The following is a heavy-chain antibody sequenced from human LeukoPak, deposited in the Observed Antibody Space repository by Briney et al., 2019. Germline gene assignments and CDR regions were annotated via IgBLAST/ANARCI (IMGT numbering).Heavy chain of an antibody. CDR2: INPNSGGT. CDR3: ARDRTITMISKVDY. Sequence: ASVKVSCKASGYTFTGYYMHWVRQAPGQGLEWMGWINPNSGGTNYAQKFQGRVTMTRDTSISTAYMELSRLRSDDTAVYYCARDRTITMISKVDYWGQGTLVTVSS. V-gene: IGHV1-2*02. CDR1: GYTFTGYY. J-gene: IGHJ4*02. D-gene: IGHD3-22*01.